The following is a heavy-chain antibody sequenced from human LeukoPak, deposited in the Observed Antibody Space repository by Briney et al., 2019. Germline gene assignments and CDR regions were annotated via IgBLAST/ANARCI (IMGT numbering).Heavy chain of an antibody. CDR3: AVRTSRNYCSGGSCYLRTVSKNAFDI. V-gene: IGHV4-59*12. D-gene: IGHD2-15*01. CDR2: IYYSGST. CDR1: GGSFSSYY. J-gene: IGHJ3*02. Sequence: SETLSLTCAIYGGSFSSYYWSWIRQPPGKGLEWIGYIYYSGSTYYNPSLRSRVTISVDTSKNQFSLKLSSVTAADTAVYYCAVRTSRNYCSGGSCYLRTVSKNAFDIWGQGTMVTVSS.